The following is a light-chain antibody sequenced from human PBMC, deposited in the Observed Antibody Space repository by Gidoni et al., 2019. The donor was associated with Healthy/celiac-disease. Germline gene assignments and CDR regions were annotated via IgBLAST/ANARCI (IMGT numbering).Light chain of an antibody. CDR2: QDS. V-gene: IGLV3-1*01. CDR3: QAWDSSTAV. J-gene: IGLJ1*01. Sequence: SYELTQPPSAPVSPGQTASITCYGDKLGAKYASSYQQKPGNPPVLVIYQDSKRPSAIPERFSGSNSGNTATLTISGTQAVDEDDYYCQAWDSSTAVFGTGTKVTVL. CDR1: KLGAKY.